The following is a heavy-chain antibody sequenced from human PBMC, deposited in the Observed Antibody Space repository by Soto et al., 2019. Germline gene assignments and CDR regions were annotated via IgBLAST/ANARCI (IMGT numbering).Heavy chain of an antibody. CDR3: ARKASGSSRFDY. CDR1: GGSISSSDYY. D-gene: IGHD3-10*01. J-gene: IGHJ4*01. V-gene: IGHV4-30-4*08. Sequence: SETLSLTCTVSGGSISSSDYYWGWIRQPPGKGLEWIGFIFYSGTTYYNPSLKSRVTISVDVSKNQFSLNLSSVTAADTAVYYCARKASGSSRFDYWGQGTLVTVSS. CDR2: IFYSGTT.